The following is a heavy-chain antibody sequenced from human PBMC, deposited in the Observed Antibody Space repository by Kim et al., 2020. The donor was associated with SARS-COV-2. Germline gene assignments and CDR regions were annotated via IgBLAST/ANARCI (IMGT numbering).Heavy chain of an antibody. CDR1: GYTFTSYG. J-gene: IGHJ4*02. V-gene: IGHV1-18*01. CDR3: ARDLSSSSWYLTRFDY. Sequence: ASVKVSCKASGYTFTSYGISWVRQAPGQGLEGMGWSRADNGNTNDAQKLQGRVTMTTDTSTSTEYMELRSLGSDDTAVYYCARDLSSSSWYLTRFDYWGQGPLVTVSS. D-gene: IGHD6-13*01. CDR2: SRADNGNT.